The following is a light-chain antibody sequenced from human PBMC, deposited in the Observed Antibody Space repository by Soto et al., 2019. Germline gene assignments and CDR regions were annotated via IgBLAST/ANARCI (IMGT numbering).Light chain of an antibody. CDR2: DVT. Sequence: QSVLTQPRSGSGSPGQSVTISCTGTTSDVVGYNFVSWYQQHPSNTPPLMIDDVTKRPSGVPDRLSGSKSGNAASLTNSGLRAGDEGGYYCCSYAGTCSYVFGAGTKVTVL. CDR1: TSDVVGYNF. V-gene: IGLV2-11*01. CDR3: CSYAGTCSYV. J-gene: IGLJ1*01.